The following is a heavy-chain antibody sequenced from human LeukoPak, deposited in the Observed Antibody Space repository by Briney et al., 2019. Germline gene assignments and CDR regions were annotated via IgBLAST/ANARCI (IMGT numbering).Heavy chain of an antibody. D-gene: IGHD6-19*01. CDR3: VAVARNFQFGY. V-gene: IGHV3-74*01. CDR1: GFTFSGFW. J-gene: IGHJ4*02. Sequence: SGGSLGLSCAASGFTFSGFWMYWVRQLPGKGPVWVSRVNLGGTDTVYADSVRGRFTISRDNAKNTLYLQMNSLRVEDTAVYYCVAVARNFQFGYWGQGTLVTVSS. CDR2: VNLGGTDT.